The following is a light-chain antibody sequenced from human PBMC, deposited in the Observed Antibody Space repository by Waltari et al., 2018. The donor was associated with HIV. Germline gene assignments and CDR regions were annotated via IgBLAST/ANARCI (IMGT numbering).Light chain of an antibody. CDR2: GVN. J-gene: IGLJ2*01. CDR3: SSYTNTDILL. CDR1: NTDIGLSNL. V-gene: IGLV2-14*01. Sequence: QSALTQPASVSGSPGQSITISCTGANTDIGLSNLVSRYRQHPDKSPQLVIYGVNTRPSGVSDRFSGSKSGNTASLTISSLQAEDEADYYCSSYTNTDILLFGGGTKLTVL.